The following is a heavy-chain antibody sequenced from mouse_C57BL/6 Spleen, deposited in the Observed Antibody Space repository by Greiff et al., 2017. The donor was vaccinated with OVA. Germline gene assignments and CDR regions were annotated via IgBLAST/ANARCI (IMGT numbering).Heavy chain of an antibody. J-gene: IGHJ2*01. CDR2: INPNNGGT. CDR3: ARSDSSGYVGY. D-gene: IGHD3-2*02. V-gene: IGHV1-26*01. Sequence: EVQLQQSGPELVKPGASVKISCKASGYTFTDYYMNWVKQSHGKSLEWIGDINPNNGGTSYNQKFKGKATLTVDKSSSTAYMELRSLTSEDSADYYCARSDSSGYVGYWGQGTTLTVSS. CDR1: GYTFTDYY.